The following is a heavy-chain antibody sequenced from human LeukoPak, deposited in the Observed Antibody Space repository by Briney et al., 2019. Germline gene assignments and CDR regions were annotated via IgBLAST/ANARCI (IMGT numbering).Heavy chain of an antibody. D-gene: IGHD1-7*01. Sequence: SQTLSLTCTVSGGSISSGDYYWSWIRQPPGEGLEWIGSIYYSGSTYYNPSLKSRVTISVDTSKNQFSLKLSSVTAADTAVYYCARHNWNYVLRCAIDIWGQGTMVTVSS. CDR3: ARHNWNYVLRCAIDI. CDR1: GGSISSGDYY. CDR2: IYYSGST. V-gene: IGHV4-39*01. J-gene: IGHJ3*02.